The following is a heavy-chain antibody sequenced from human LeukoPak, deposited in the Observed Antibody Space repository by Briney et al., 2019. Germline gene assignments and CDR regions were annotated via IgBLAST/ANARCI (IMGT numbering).Heavy chain of an antibody. V-gene: IGHV3-48*01. D-gene: IGHD6-19*01. CDR2: ISSSGSNI. J-gene: IGHJ4*02. Sequence: GGSLRLSCAASGFTFSSHSMKWVRQAPGKGLEWVSYISSSGSNIYYADSVKGRFTISRDNAKNSLYLQMNSLRAEDTAVYYCARKSLQGWDSDYWGEGILVTVSS. CDR3: ARKSLQGWDSDY. CDR1: GFTFSSHS.